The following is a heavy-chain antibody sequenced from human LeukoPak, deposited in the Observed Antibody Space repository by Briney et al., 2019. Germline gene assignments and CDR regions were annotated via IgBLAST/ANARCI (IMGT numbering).Heavy chain of an antibody. Sequence: GRSLRLSCAASGFTFSSYGMHWVRQAPGKGLEWVAVISHDGSNKYYADSVKGRFTISRDNSKNTLYLQMNSLRAEDTAVYYCAKVEYYDILTGYGPFDYWGQGTLVTVSS. D-gene: IGHD3-9*01. V-gene: IGHV3-30*18. CDR3: AKVEYYDILTGYGPFDY. CDR1: GFTFSSYG. J-gene: IGHJ4*02. CDR2: ISHDGSNK.